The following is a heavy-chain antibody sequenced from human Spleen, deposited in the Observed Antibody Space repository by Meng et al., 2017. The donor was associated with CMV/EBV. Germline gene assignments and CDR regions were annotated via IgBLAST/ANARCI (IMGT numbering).Heavy chain of an antibody. V-gene: IGHV3-21*01. J-gene: IGHJ6*02. CDR2: ISSSSSYI. CDR1: GFTFSSYA. Sequence: GESLKISCAASGFTFSSYAMHWVRQAPGKGLEWVSSISSSSSYIYYADSVKGRFTISRDNAKNSLYLQMNSLRAEDTAVYYCARDIVVVPAARFHYGMDVWGQGTTVTVSS. CDR3: ARDIVVVPAARFHYGMDV. D-gene: IGHD2-2*01.